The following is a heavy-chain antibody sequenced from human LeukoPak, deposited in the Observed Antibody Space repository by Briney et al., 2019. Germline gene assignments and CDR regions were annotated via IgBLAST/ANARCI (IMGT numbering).Heavy chain of an antibody. D-gene: IGHD6-13*01. CDR1: GGPISNYY. V-gene: IGHV4-4*07. CDR2: IYTGGSI. Sequence: SETLSLTCTVSGGPISNYYWIWIRQPAGEGLEWIGRIYTGGSIDSNPSLKSRVTMSVDTSKNQFSLKLSFVTAADTAVYFCARLYSDSWSRVDPWGQGTLVTVSS. J-gene: IGHJ5*02. CDR3: ARLYSDSWSRVDP.